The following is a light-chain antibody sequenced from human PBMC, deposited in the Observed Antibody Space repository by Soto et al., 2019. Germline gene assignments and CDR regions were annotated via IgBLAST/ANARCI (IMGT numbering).Light chain of an antibody. V-gene: IGLV3-21*02. CDR2: DDT. Sequence: SYELTQPPSVSVAPGQTARITCGGNNIGTKSVHWYRQKPGQAPVLVIYDDTDRPSRIPERLSGSNSGNTATLTISRVEAGDEADYYCQLYKVFGGGTKLTVL. CDR1: NIGTKS. CDR3: QLYKV. J-gene: IGLJ2*01.